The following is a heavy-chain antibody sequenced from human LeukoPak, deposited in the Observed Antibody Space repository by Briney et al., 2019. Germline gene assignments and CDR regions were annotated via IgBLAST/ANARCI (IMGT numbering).Heavy chain of an antibody. J-gene: IGHJ4*02. CDR1: GYTFTVYY. CDR3: AREHTQDIVVVPAAGY. CDR2: INPNSGGT. D-gene: IGHD2-2*01. V-gene: IGHV1-2*02. Sequence: ASVKVSCKASGYTFTVYYMHWVRQAPGQGLEWMGWINPNSGGTNYAQKFQGRVTMTRDTSISTAYMELSRLRSDVTAVYYCAREHTQDIVVVPAAGYWGQGTLVTVSS.